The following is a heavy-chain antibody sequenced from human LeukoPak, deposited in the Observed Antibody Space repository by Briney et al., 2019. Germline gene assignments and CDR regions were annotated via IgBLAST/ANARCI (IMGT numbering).Heavy chain of an antibody. D-gene: IGHD1-26*01. CDR2: IYSGGST. CDR1: GFPFSSYS. J-gene: IGHJ3*02. Sequence: GGSLRLSCEASGFPFSSYSMSWVRQARGKGLEWVSIIYSGGSTFYADSVKGRFTISRDNSKNTLYLQMNSLRAEDTAVYYCARGGSYLSAFDIWGQGTMVTVSS. CDR3: ARGGSYLSAFDI. V-gene: IGHV3-53*01.